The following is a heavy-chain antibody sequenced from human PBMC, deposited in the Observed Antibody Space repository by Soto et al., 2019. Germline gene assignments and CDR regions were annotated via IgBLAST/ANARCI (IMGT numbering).Heavy chain of an antibody. D-gene: IGHD6-19*01. CDR2: ISGSGGST. Sequence: GGSLRLSCAASGFTFSSYAMSWVRQAPGKGLEWVSAISGSGGSTYYADSVKGRFTISRDNSKNTLYLQMNSLRAEDTAVYYCAKDLMVLCSGWYDWFDPWVQGTLVTVSS. J-gene: IGHJ5*02. CDR1: GFTFSSYA. V-gene: IGHV3-23*01. CDR3: AKDLMVLCSGWYDWFDP.